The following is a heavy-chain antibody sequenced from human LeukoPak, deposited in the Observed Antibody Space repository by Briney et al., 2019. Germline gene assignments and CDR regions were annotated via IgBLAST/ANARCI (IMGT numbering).Heavy chain of an antibody. CDR3: ARSRTPYSSSWYSFYYYGMDV. D-gene: IGHD6-13*01. CDR1: GYTLTSYD. Sequence: GASVKVSCKASGYTLTSYDINWVRQATGQGLEWMGWMNPNSGNTGYAQKFQGRVTMTRNTSISTAYMELSSLRSEDTAVYYCARSRTPYSSSWYSFYYYGMDVWGQGTTVTVSS. CDR2: MNPNSGNT. V-gene: IGHV1-8*01. J-gene: IGHJ6*02.